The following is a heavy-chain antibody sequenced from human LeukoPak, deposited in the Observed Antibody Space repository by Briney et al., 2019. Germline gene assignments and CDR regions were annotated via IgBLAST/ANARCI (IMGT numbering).Heavy chain of an antibody. CDR3: ARMTDSYGDYDPIPGTYYFDY. D-gene: IGHD4-17*01. V-gene: IGHV3-11*01. Sequence: GGSLRLSCAASGFTLSDSHMSWIRQAPGKGLEWVSYISSGGSPIYYADSVKGRFTISRDNAKNSLYLQMSSLRAEDTAVYYCARMTDSYGDYDPIPGTYYFDYWGQGTLVTVSS. J-gene: IGHJ4*02. CDR1: GFTLSDSH. CDR2: ISSGGSPI.